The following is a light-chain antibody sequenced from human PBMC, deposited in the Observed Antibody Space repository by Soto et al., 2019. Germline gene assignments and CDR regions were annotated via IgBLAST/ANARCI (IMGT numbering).Light chain of an antibody. CDR1: SSNIGTDYD. V-gene: IGLV1-40*01. Sequence: QSVLTQPPSVSGAPGQGVTISCTGSSSNIGTDYDVHWYQQLPGAAPKLLISANFNRPSGVPDRFSDSKSGASASLAITGLQAEDEADYYCQSYDNSLSAWVFGGGTKLTVL. J-gene: IGLJ3*02. CDR3: QSYDNSLSAWV. CDR2: ANF.